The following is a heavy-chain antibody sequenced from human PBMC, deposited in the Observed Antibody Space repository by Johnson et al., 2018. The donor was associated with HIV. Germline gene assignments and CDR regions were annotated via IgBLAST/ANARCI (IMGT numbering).Heavy chain of an antibody. CDR1: GFTFSTYD. CDR2: IWYDGINK. D-gene: IGHD2-15*01. CDR3: ARDRKWVGARSGDAFDI. Sequence: QVQLVESGGGVVQPGRSLRLSCAASGFTFSTYDMHWVRQAPGKGLEWVAIIWYDGINKSYTDSVKGRFTISRDNAKNSLYLQMNSLRAEDTAVFYCARDRKWVGARSGDAFDIWGQGTMVTVSS. V-gene: IGHV3-33*01. J-gene: IGHJ3*02.